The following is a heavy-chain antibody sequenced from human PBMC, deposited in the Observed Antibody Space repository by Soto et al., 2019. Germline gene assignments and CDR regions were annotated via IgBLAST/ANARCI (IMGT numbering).Heavy chain of an antibody. D-gene: IGHD6-13*01. V-gene: IGHV2-5*01. J-gene: IGHJ5*02. CDR2: IYWNDDK. Sequence: QITLKESGPTLVKPTQTLTLTCTFSGFSLSTTGVDVGWICQPPGKALQWLALIYWNDDKRYSPSLKTLPTVTKVTSNNEFVLIMTTLDPMHTAPYDWAHRRPQKLGHNNAFGPWGQGALVTFTS. CDR3: AHRRPQKLGHNNAFGP. CDR1: GFSLSTTGVD.